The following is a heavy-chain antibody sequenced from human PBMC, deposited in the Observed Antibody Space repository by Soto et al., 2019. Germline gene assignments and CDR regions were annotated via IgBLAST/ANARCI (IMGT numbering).Heavy chain of an antibody. CDR2: INPNSGGT. V-gene: IGHV1-2*04. D-gene: IGHD3-16*02. CDR3: ARDGRGVIVNGYAFDI. Sequence: ASVKVSCKASGYTFTGYYMHWVRQAPGQGLEWMGWINPNSGGTNYAQKFQGWVTMTRDTSISTAYMELSRLRSDDTAVYYCARDGRGVIVNGYAFDIWGQGTMVTASS. CDR1: GYTFTGYY. J-gene: IGHJ3*02.